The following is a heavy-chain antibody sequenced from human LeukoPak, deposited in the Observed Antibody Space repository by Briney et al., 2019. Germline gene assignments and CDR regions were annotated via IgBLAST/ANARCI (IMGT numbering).Heavy chain of an antibody. J-gene: IGHJ4*02. D-gene: IGHD3-22*01. CDR2: ISAYNGNT. CDR3: ARAGTYYYDSSGYYPDY. CDR1: GYTFTSYG. Sequence: ASVTVSCKASGYTFTSYGFSWVRQPPAQGHERVGWISAYNGNTNYAQKLQGRVTMTTDTSTSTAYMELRSLRSDDTAVYYCARAGTYYYDSSGYYPDYWGQGTLVTVSS. V-gene: IGHV1-18*01.